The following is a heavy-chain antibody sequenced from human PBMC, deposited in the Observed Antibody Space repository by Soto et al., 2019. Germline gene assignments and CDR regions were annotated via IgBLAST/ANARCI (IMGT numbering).Heavy chain of an antibody. CDR3: TSTIFGVVIPGGYYYGIDV. V-gene: IGHV3-49*03. J-gene: IGHJ6*02. CDR1: GFTFGDYA. D-gene: IGHD3-3*01. Sequence: GGSLRLSCIASGFTFGDYAMSWFRQAPGKGLEWVGFIRRKVYGGTTEYAASVKDRFTISRHDSISIAYLQMNSMTTEDTAMYYCTSTIFGVVIPGGYYYGIDVWGQGTTVTVSS. CDR2: IRRKVYGGTT.